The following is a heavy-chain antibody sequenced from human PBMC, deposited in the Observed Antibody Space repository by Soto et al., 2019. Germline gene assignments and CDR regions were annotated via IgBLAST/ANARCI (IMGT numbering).Heavy chain of an antibody. CDR3: AKDLAPHNWNAQFDP. CDR1: GFTFSNAW. V-gene: IGHV3-15*07. D-gene: IGHD1-20*01. J-gene: IGHJ5*02. Sequence: GGSLRLSCAASGFTFSNAWMNWVRQAPGKGLEWVGRIKSKTDGGTTDYAAPVKGRFTISRDDSKNTLYLQMNSLRAEDTAVYYCAKDLAPHNWNAQFDPWGQGTLVTVSS. CDR2: IKSKTDGGTT.